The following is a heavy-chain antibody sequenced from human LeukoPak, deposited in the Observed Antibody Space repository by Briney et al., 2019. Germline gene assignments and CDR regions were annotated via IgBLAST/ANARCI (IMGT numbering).Heavy chain of an antibody. CDR3: AKDLTGYYPYDY. D-gene: IGHD1-14*01. J-gene: IGHJ4*02. V-gene: IGHV3-23*01. CDR2: ISGSGGST. Sequence: SCKASGGTFSSYAMSWVRQAPGKGLEWVSAISGSGGSTYYADSVKGRFTISRDNSKNTLYLQMNSLRAEDTAVYYCAKDLTGYYPYDYWGQGTLVTVSS. CDR1: GGTFSSYA.